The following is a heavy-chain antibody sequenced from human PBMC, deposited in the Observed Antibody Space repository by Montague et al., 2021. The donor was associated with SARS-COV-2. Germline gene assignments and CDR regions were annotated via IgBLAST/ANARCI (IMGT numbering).Heavy chain of an antibody. D-gene: IGHD1-26*01. J-gene: IGHJ6*02. CDR2: ISYDGSNK. CDR3: ARVIIVGAYYYYGMDV. V-gene: IGHV3-30-3*01. CDR1: GFTFSSYA. Sequence: SLRLSFSASGFTFSSYAMHWVRQAPGKGLEWVAFISYDGSNKYYADSVKGRFTISRDNAKNSLYLQMNCLRAEDTAVYYCARVIIVGAYYYYGMDVWGQGTTVTVSS.